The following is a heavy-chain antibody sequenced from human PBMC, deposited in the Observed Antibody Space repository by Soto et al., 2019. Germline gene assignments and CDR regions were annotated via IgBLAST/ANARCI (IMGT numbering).Heavy chain of an antibody. CDR2: LSSSGGRT. J-gene: IGHJ6*02. Sequence: PVGSLRLSCAASGFTFGASAMSWVRLVPGKGLEWVSALSSSGGRTYYADSVKGRFTISRDNSRNTLYLQMDSLRAEDTAIYHCAKGPTIFGVVITYSYYYGMDVWGQGTTVTVSS. D-gene: IGHD3-3*01. CDR3: AKGPTIFGVVITYSYYYGMDV. CDR1: GFTFGASA. V-gene: IGHV3-23*01.